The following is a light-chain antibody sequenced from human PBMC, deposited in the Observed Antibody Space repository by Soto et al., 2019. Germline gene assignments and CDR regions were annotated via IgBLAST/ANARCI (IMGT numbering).Light chain of an antibody. V-gene: IGKV3-20*01. CDR3: QQYGSSPWT. CDR1: QSVSSNY. CDR2: GTS. J-gene: IGKJ1*01. Sequence: EIVLTQSPGTLSLSPGERATLSCRASQSVSSNYLAWYQQKPGQAPRLLIYGTSSRATGIPDRFSGSGSGTDFTLTISRLEPEDFAVHYCQQYGSSPWTFGQGTKVDIK.